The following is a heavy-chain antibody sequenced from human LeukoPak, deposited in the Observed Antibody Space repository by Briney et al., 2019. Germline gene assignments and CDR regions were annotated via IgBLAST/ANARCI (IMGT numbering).Heavy chain of an antibody. J-gene: IGHJ6*03. V-gene: IGHV4-4*02. CDR1: GGSISSSNW. CDR2: IYHSGST. D-gene: IGHD2-2*01. Sequence: SETLSLTCAVSGGSISSSNWWSWVRQPPGKGLEWIGEIYHSGSTNYNPSLKSRVTMSVDTSKNQLSLRLSSVTAADRAVYYCAREGPAASTIFYYFLDVWGKGTTVTVSS. CDR3: AREGPAASTIFYYFLDV.